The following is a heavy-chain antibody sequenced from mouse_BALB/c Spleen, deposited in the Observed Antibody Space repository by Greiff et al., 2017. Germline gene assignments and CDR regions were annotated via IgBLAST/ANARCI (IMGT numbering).Heavy chain of an antibody. CDR2: IYPGDGDT. CDR1: GYAFSSYW. J-gene: IGHJ2*01. V-gene: IGHV1-80*01. D-gene: IGHD1-2*01. Sequence: VQLQQSGAELVRPGSSVKISCKASGYAFSSYWMNWVKQRPGQGLEWIGQIYPGDGDTNYNGKFKGKATLTADKSSSTAYMQLSSLTSEDSAVYFCARGITTPYYFDYWGQGTTLTVSS. CDR3: ARGITTPYYFDY.